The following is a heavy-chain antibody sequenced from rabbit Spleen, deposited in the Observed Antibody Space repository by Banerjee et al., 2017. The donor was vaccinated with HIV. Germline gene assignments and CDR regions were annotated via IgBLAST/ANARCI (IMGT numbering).Heavy chain of an antibody. D-gene: IGHD2-1*01. V-gene: IGHV1S40*01. CDR1: GFSFSSTYD. Sequence: QSLEESGGDLVKPEGSLTLTCIVSGFSFSSTYDMCWVRQAPGKGLECIACIYGGVIGSTYYATWAKGRFTISNASSTTVTLQMTSLTAADTATYFCARGSATMTMVITGFYFNLWGQGTLVTVS. CDR2: IYGGVIGST. J-gene: IGHJ4*01. CDR3: ARGSATMTMVITGFYFNL.